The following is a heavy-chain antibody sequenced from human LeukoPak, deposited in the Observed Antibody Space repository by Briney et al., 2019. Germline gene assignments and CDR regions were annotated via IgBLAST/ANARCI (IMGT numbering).Heavy chain of an antibody. Sequence: SQTLSLTCAISGDSVSSNSAAWNWIRQSPSRGLEWLGRTYYRSKWYNDYAVSVKSRITINPDTSKNQFSLQLNSVTPEDTAVYYCAREGGDGSSWYSNWLGLYYYYMDVWGKGTTVTVSS. CDR2: TYYRSKWYN. CDR3: AREGGDGSSWYSNWLGLYYYYMDV. J-gene: IGHJ6*03. CDR1: GDSVSSNSAA. D-gene: IGHD6-13*01. V-gene: IGHV6-1*01.